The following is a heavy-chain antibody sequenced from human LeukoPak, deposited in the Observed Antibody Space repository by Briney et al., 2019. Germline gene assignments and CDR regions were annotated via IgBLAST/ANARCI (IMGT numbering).Heavy chain of an antibody. D-gene: IGHD6-13*01. CDR1: GFSLSTSGMR. Sequence: SGPALVKPTQTLTLTCTFSGFSLSTSGMRVSWIRQPPGKALEWLARIDWDDDKYCSTSLKTRLTISKATSKNQVVPTTTNMDPVDTATYYCARILVGIAAALTGWFDPWGQGTLVTVSS. V-gene: IGHV2-70*04. J-gene: IGHJ5*02. CDR2: IDWDDDK. CDR3: ARILVGIAAALTGWFDP.